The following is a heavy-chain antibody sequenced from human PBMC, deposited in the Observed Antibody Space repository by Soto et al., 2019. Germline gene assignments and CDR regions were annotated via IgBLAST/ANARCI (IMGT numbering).Heavy chain of an antibody. J-gene: IGHJ3*02. V-gene: IGHV3-48*01. D-gene: IGHD1-26*01. CDR1: GFTFSSYS. CDR3: ARVSNSGPYKSWAFDI. Sequence: PGGSLRLSCAASGFTFSSYSMNWVRQAPGKGLEWVSYISSSSSTICYADSVKGRFTFSRDNAKNSLYLQMNSLRAEDTAVYYCARVSNSGPYKSWAFDIWGAGTVVTFSS. CDR2: ISSSSSTI.